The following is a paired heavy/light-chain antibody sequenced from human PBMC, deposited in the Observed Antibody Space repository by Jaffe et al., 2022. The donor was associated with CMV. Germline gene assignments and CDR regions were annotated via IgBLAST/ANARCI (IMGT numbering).Light chain of an antibody. CDR2: KAS. CDR1: QSISSW. CDR3: QQYNSYFQT. J-gene: IGKJ1*01. Sequence: DIQMTQSPSTLSASVGDRVTITCRASQSISSWLAWYQQKPGKAPKLLIYKASSLESGVPSRFSGSGSGTEFTLTISSLQPDDFATYYCQQYNSYFQTFGQGTKVEIK. V-gene: IGKV1-5*03.
Heavy chain of an antibody. CDR2: ISGSGGST. J-gene: IGHJ4*02. V-gene: IGHV3-23*01. Sequence: EVQLLESGGGLVQPGGSLRLSCAASGFTFSSYAMSWVRQAPGKGLEWVSAISGSGGSTYYADSVKGRFTISRDNSKNTLYLQMNSLRAEDTAVYYCAKDQRDSSSWFIPKWSFDYWGQGTLVTVSS. CDR1: GFTFSSYA. D-gene: IGHD6-13*01. CDR3: AKDQRDSSSWFIPKWSFDY.